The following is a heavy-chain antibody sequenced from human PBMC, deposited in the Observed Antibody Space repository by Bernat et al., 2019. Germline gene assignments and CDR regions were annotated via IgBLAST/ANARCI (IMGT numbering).Heavy chain of an antibody. J-gene: IGHJ4*02. D-gene: IGHD6-19*01. CDR3: AKFTTQQWRAFDY. CDR1: GFTFSSYA. CDR2: ITNSGDIT. V-gene: IGHV3-23*01. Sequence: EVQLLESGGGLVQPGGSLRLSCAASGFTFSSYAMTWVRQAPGKGLDWVSVITNSGDITFYADSVKGRFTISRDNSKNTLSLQMNSLRAEDTAVYYCAKFTTQQWRAFDYWGQGTLVTVSS.